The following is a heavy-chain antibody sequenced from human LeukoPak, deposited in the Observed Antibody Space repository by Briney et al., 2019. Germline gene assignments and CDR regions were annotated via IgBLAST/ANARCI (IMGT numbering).Heavy chain of an antibody. J-gene: IGHJ4*02. CDR3: ASTDSSGWFSGGHNDPAFDY. V-gene: IGHV4-61*01. CDR1: GGSVSSGSYY. CDR2: IYYSGST. D-gene: IGHD6-19*01. Sequence: PSETLSLTCTVSGGSVSSGSYYWSWIRQPPGKGLEWIGYIYYSGSTNYNPSLKSRVTISVDTSKNQFSLKLSSVTAADTAVYYCASTDSSGWFSGGHNDPAFDYWGQGTLVTVSS.